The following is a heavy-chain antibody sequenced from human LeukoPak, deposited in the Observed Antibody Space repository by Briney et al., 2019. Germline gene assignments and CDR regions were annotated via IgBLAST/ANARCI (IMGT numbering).Heavy chain of an antibody. V-gene: IGHV3-9*01. J-gene: IGHJ4*02. CDR2: ISWNSGSI. CDR1: GFTFDDYA. Sequence: GGSLRLSCAASGFTFDDYAMHWVRQAPGKGLEWVSGISWNSGSIGYADSVKGRFTISRDNAKNSLYLQMNSLRAEDTALYYCAKDDVEGSADYWGQGTLVIVSS. D-gene: IGHD2-15*01. CDR3: AKDDVEGSADY.